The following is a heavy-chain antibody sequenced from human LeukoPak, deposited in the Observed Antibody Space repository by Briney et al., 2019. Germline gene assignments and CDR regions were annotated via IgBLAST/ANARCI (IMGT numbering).Heavy chain of an antibody. CDR1: GGSISSGSYY. CDR2: IYTSGST. J-gene: IGHJ6*03. CDR3: ARGPYDFWSVPLYYYYYYMDV. Sequence: SETLSLTCTVSGGSISSGSYYWSWIRQPAGKGLEWIGRIYTSGSTNYNPSLKSRVTISVDTSKNQFSLKLSSVTAADTAVYYCARGPYDFWSVPLYYYYYYMDVWGKGTTVTVSS. D-gene: IGHD3-3*01. V-gene: IGHV4-61*02.